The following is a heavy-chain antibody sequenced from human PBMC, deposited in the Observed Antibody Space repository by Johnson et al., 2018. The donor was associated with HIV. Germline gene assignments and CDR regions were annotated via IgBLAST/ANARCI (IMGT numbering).Heavy chain of an antibody. D-gene: IGHD3-22*01. CDR3: ARDPELDYFDNRAFDI. Sequence: VQLVESGGGVVQPGGSLRLSCAASGFTFSSYGMHWVRQAPGKGLEWVANIKQDGSEKHYVDSVKGRFTISRDNAKNSLYLQMNSLRAEDTAVYYCARDPELDYFDNRAFDIWGQGTMVTVSS. CDR2: IKQDGSEK. V-gene: IGHV3-7*01. J-gene: IGHJ3*02. CDR1: GFTFSSYG.